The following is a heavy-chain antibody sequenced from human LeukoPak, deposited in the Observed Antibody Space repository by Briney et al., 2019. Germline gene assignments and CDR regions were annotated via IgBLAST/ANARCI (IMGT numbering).Heavy chain of an antibody. V-gene: IGHV1-2*02. CDR1: GYTFTGYY. Sequence: ASVKVSCKASGYTFTGYYIHWVRQAPGQGLEWMGWINPNSGGTNYAQKFQGRVTMTRDTSISAACMELSSLRSDDTAVYYRARGYTYGYSPFDYWGHGTLVTVSS. D-gene: IGHD5-18*01. J-gene: IGHJ4*01. CDR3: ARGYTYGYSPFDY. CDR2: INPNSGGT.